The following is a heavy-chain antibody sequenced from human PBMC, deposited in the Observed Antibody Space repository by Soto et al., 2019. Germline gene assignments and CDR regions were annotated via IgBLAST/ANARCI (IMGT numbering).Heavy chain of an antibody. J-gene: IGHJ4*02. CDR2: ISKDGSDK. V-gene: IGHV3-30*18. CDR1: GFVFSNFD. CDR3: AKDPEIPNSCSGSYFDC. Sequence: LRLSCAASGFVFSNFDMHWVRQAPGKGPQWVAVISKDGSDKYYADSVKGRFTISRDNSKNKLYLQMNSLRPDDRAIYYCAKDPEIPNSCSGSYFDCWGQGTLATVSS. D-gene: IGHD1-26*01.